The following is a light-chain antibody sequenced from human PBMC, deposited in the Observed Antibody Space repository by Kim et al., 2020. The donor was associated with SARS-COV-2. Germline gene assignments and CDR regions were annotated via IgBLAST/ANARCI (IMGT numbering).Light chain of an antibody. J-gene: IGKJ2*01. CDR2: KVS. CDR3: MQYTRWPHT. V-gene: IGKV2-30*02. Sequence: HAASISCRSSQSLVRTDGMTYLCWFQQRPGQSPRRLVDKVSSRDSGVPDKFSGTGSGTDFTLTISRVEAEDVGVYYCMQYTRWPHTFGQGTKLEI. CDR1: QSLVRTDGMTY.